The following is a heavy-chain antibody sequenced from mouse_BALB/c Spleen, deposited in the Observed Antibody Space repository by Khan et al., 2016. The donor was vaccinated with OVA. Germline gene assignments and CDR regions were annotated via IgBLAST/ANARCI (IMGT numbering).Heavy chain of an antibody. D-gene: IGHD2-14*01. CDR1: GYTFTSYT. CDR2: INPSNGYT. Sequence: QVQLKQSGAELARPGASVKMSCKASGYTFTSYTIHWIKERPGQGLEWIGYINPSNGYTNYNQKFRDKATLTTDKSSTPAYLQLVSLTSDDSAVYNCVRDGAYHRNDGWFAYWGQGTLVTVSA. J-gene: IGHJ3*01. V-gene: IGHV1-4*01. CDR3: VRDGAYHRNDGWFAY.